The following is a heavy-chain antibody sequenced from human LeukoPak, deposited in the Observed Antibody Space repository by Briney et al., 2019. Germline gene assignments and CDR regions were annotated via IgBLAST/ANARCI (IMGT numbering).Heavy chain of an antibody. CDR2: ISGSGGST. J-gene: IGHJ4*02. D-gene: IGHD3-22*01. CDR1: GFTFSSYG. V-gene: IGHV3-23*01. Sequence: PGGSLRLSCAASGFTFSSYGMSWVRQAPGKGLEWVSAISGSGGSTYYADSVKGRFTISRDNSKNTLYLQMNSLRAEDTAVYYCARDASSGYYFSGFPGQFDYWGQGTLVTVSS. CDR3: ARDASSGYYFSGFPGQFDY.